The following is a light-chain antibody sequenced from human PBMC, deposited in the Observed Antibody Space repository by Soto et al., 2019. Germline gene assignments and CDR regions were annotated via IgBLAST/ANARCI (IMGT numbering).Light chain of an antibody. CDR1: QSVSNNY. CDR2: GAS. Sequence: EIVLTQSAGTLSLSAGERATLSFRASQSVSNNYLAWYQQEPGQAPRLLIYGASNRATGIPDRFSGSGSGTDFTLTISRLEPEDFAVYYCQQYGSSGTFGQGTKVDIK. CDR3: QQYGSSGT. V-gene: IGKV3-20*01. J-gene: IGKJ1*01.